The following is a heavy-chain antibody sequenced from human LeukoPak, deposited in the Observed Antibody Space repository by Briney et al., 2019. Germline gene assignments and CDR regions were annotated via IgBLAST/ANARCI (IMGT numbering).Heavy chain of an antibody. CDR1: GFRFSDYY. CDR2: ITHSGSAT. V-gene: IGHV3-11*01. J-gene: IGHJ4*02. D-gene: IGHD3-16*01. CDR3: ARSRWVYDSHQNSFLDY. Sequence: PGGSLRLSCAASGFRFSDYYMSWIRQAPGKGLEWLSYITHSGSATYYADSVRGRFTTSRDNANNSVYLQINSLRAGDTALYFCARSRWVYDSHQNSFLDYWGQGTLVTVSS.